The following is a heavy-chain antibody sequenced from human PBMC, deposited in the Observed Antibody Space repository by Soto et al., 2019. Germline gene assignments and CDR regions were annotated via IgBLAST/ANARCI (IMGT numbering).Heavy chain of an antibody. CDR3: ARQEAGHYDSSLLFDY. Sequence: SETLSLTCTVSGGSISSYYWSWIRQPPGKGLEWIGYIYYSGSTNYNPSLKSRVTISVDASKNQFSLKLSSVTAADTAVYYCARQEAGHYDSSLLFDYWGQGTLVTVSS. J-gene: IGHJ4*02. V-gene: IGHV4-59*01. D-gene: IGHD3-22*01. CDR2: IYYSGST. CDR1: GGSISSYY.